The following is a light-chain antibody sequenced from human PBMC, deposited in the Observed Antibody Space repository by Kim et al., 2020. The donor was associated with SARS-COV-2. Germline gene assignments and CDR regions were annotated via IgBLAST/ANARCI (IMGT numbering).Light chain of an antibody. CDR1: SSDVGRYDF. CDR3: CSYTGITSFRI. V-gene: IGLV2-14*03. CDR2: DVS. Sequence: SIPISCTGTSSDVGRYDFVSWYQHPPGKAPRLIIYDVSIRPSGVSSRFSGSKSGNTASLTISGLRPEDEADYFCCSYTGITSFRIFGGGTKVTVL. J-gene: IGLJ2*01.